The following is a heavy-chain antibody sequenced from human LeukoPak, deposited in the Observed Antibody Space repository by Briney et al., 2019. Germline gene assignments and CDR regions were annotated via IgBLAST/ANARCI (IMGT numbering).Heavy chain of an antibody. D-gene: IGHD3-3*02. Sequence: SETLSLTCAVYGGSFSGYYWSWIRQPPGKGLEWIGEINHSGSTNYNPSLKSRVTISVDTSKNQFSLKLSSVTAADTAVYYCARGGDGPDLLADYWGQGTLVTVSS. CDR2: INHSGST. J-gene: IGHJ4*02. V-gene: IGHV4-34*01. CDR1: GGSFSGYY. CDR3: ARGGDGPDLLADY.